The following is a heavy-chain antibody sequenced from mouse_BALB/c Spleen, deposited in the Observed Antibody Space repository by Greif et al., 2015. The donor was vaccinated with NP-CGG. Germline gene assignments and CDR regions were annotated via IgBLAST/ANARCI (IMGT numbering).Heavy chain of an antibody. CDR2: ISSGGGGT. V-gene: IGHV5-12-1*01. Sequence: EVMLVESGGGLVKPGGSLKLSCAGSGFAFSSYDMSWVRQTPEKRLEWVAYISSGGGGTYYPDTVMGRFTISRDNAKNTLYLQMSRLKAEDTAMYYCASGIYDGYFYWYSMSGAQGPRSPSPQ. J-gene: IGHJ1*01. CDR3: ASGIYDGYFYWYSMS. D-gene: IGHD2-3*01. CDR1: GFAFSSYD.